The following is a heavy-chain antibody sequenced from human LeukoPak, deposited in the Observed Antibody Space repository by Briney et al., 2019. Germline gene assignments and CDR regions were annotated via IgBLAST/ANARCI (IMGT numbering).Heavy chain of an antibody. CDR1: GGTFSDYA. CDR3: ARDSGFSGTQRGEY. Sequence: SVKVSCKAFGGTFSDYALNWVRQAPGQGLEWMGVFIPILGTANSTQKFQDRVTVTADISTNTVYMELSSLRSEDTAVYYCARDSGFSGTQRGEYWGQGTLVTVSS. D-gene: IGHD3/OR15-3a*01. J-gene: IGHJ4*02. CDR2: FIPILGTA. V-gene: IGHV1-69*10.